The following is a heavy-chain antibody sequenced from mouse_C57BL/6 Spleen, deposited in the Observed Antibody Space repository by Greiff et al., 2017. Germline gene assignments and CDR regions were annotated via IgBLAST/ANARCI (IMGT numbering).Heavy chain of an antibody. CDR3: AREDYGNLYFDY. CDR2: ISYDGSN. V-gene: IGHV3-6*01. CDR1: GYSITSGYY. J-gene: IGHJ2*01. D-gene: IGHD2-1*01. Sequence: EVKLLESGPGLVKPSQSLSLTCSVTGYSITSGYYWNWIRQFPGNKLEWMGYISYDGSNNYNPSLKNRISITRDTSKNQFFMKLNSVTTEDTATYYCAREDYGNLYFDYWGQDTTLTVSS.